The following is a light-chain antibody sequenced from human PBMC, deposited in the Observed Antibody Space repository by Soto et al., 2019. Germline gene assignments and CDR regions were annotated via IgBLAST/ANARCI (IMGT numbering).Light chain of an antibody. CDR1: QSVGSN. V-gene: IGKV3-15*01. CDR3: QQYNNWPRT. Sequence: EIAMTQSPATLSVSPGERATLSCRASQSVGSNLAWYQQRPGQAPRLLIYGASTRATGIPARFSGSGSGTEFTLTISGLQSEDLAVYYCQQYNNWPRTFGQGTKV. J-gene: IGKJ1*01. CDR2: GAS.